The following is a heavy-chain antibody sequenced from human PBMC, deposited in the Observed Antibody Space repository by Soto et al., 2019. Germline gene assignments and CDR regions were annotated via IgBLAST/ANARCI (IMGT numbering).Heavy chain of an antibody. J-gene: IGHJ6*02. CDR2: TYYRSRWYS. V-gene: IGHV6-1*01. Sequence: SQTLSLTCVGSGDTVSSNSVAWNWVRQSPSRGLEWLGRTYYRSRWYSDYAVSVRSRIDINADTSKNQVSLQLNSVTPEDTAVYYCARSEEDSDYYYYGMDVWGQGTTVTVS. CDR1: GDTVSSNSVA. CDR3: ARSEEDSDYYYYGMDV. D-gene: IGHD2-15*01.